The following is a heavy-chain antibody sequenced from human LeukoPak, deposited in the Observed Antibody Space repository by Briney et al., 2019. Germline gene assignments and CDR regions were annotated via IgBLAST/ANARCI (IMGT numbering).Heavy chain of an antibody. J-gene: IGHJ5*02. D-gene: IGHD6-19*01. CDR2: INSYNGNT. V-gene: IGHV1-18*01. CDR1: GYTFTSYA. CDR3: ARDGGGGWYVWFDP. Sequence: ASVKVSCKASGYTFTSYAMHWVRQAPGQRLQWMGWINSYNGNTNYAQNLQGRVTMTTDTSTSTAYMELRSLTSDDTAVYYCARDGGGGWYVWFDPWGQGTLVTVSS.